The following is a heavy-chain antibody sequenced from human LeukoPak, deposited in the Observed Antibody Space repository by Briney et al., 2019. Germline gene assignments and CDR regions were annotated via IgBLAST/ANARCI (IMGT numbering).Heavy chain of an antibody. CDR3: AGDPNRSYFDH. V-gene: IGHV3-23*01. J-gene: IGHJ4*02. Sequence: GGSLRLSCAASGFIFSNYAMSWVRQGPGEGLEWVSAISGTGSSTYYADSVKGRFTISRDNSKNTLYLQMNSLRSEDTAIYYCAGDPNRSYFDHWGQGTLVTVSS. CDR2: ISGTGSST. D-gene: IGHD1-14*01. CDR1: GFIFSNYA.